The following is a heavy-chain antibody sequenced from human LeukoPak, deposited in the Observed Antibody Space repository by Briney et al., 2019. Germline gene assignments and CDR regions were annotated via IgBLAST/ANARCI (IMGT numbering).Heavy chain of an antibody. V-gene: IGHV4-39*01. CDR2: IYYSGST. J-gene: IGHJ3*02. Sequence: TSETLSLTCTVSGGSISSGDYYWSWIRQPPGKGLEWIGSIYYSGSTYYNPSLKSRVTISVDTSKNQFSLKLSSVTAADTAVYYCARLTYYVFWSGYYDAFDIWGQGTMVTVSS. CDR3: ARLTYYVFWSGYYDAFDI. D-gene: IGHD3-3*01. CDR1: GGSISSGDYY.